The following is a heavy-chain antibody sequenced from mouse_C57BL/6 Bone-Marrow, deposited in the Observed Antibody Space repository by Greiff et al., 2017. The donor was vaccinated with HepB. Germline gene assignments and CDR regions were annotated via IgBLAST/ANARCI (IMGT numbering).Heavy chain of an antibody. Sequence: EVQVVESGGGLVQPGGSLSLSCAASGFTFTDYYMSWVRQPPGKALEWLGFIRNKANGYTTEYSASVKGRFTISRDNSQSILYLQMNALRAEDSATYYCARSYLGDYWGQGTSVTVSS. D-gene: IGHD3-1*01. V-gene: IGHV7-3*01. CDR2: IRNKANGYTT. J-gene: IGHJ4*01. CDR1: GFTFTDYY. CDR3: ARSYLGDY.